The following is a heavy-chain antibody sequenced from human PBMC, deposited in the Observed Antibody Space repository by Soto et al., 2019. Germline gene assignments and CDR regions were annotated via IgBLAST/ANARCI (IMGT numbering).Heavy chain of an antibody. J-gene: IGHJ4*02. CDR2: IIPIFGTA. CDR1: GGTFSSYA. D-gene: IGHD2-2*02. V-gene: IGHV1-69*06. CDR3: ARVVPAAIVAAGGGYFDY. Sequence: QVQLVQSGAEVKKPGSSVKVSCKASGGTFSSYAISWVRQAPGQGLEWMGGIIPIFGTANYAQKFRGRVTITADKSTSTAYMELSSLRSEDTAVYYCARVVPAAIVAAGGGYFDYWGKGTLVTVSS.